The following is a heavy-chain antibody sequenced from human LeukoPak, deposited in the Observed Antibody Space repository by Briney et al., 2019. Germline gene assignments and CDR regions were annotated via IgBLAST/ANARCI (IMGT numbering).Heavy chain of an antibody. D-gene: IGHD6-19*01. CDR1: GFTFSSYA. Sequence: GGSLRPSCAASGFTFSSYAMSWVRQAPGKGLEWVSAISGSGGSTYYADSVKGRFTISRDNSKNTLYLQMNSLRAEDTAVYYCAKDFKGVNIAVADYWGQGTLVTVSS. J-gene: IGHJ4*02. V-gene: IGHV3-23*01. CDR2: ISGSGGST. CDR3: AKDFKGVNIAVADY.